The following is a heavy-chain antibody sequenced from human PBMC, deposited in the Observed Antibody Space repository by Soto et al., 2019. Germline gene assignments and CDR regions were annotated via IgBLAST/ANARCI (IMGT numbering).Heavy chain of an antibody. J-gene: IGHJ6*02. CDR2: IYPGDSDT. D-gene: IGHD5-18*01. CDR1: GYSFTSYW. Sequence: PGESLKISCKGSGYSFTSYWIGWVRQMPGKGLEWMGIIYPGDSDTRYSPSFQGQVTISADKSISTAYLQWSSLKASDTAMYYCARQDTAMVINYYGMDVWGQGTTVTVSS. V-gene: IGHV5-51*01. CDR3: ARQDTAMVINYYGMDV.